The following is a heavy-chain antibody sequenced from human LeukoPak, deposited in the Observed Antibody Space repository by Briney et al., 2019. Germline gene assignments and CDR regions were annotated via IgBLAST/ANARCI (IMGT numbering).Heavy chain of an antibody. CDR2: INTNAGNP. D-gene: IGHD2-2*01. CDR1: GYNFTGYA. J-gene: IGHJ5*02. V-gene: IGHV7-4-1*02. Sequence: ASVKVSCKASGYNFTGYAMNWVRQAPGQGLEWMGWINTNAGNPTYAQGFTGRFVFSLDTSVSTAYLQISSLKAEDTAVYYCARASRPAAMEHWFDPWGQGTLVTVSS. CDR3: ARASRPAAMEHWFDP.